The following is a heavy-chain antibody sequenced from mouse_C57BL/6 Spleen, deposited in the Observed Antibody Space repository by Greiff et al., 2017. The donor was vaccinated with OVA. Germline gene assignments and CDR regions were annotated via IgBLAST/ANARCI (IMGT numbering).Heavy chain of an antibody. J-gene: IGHJ4*01. CDR1: GYSITSGYY. Sequence: EVKLQESGPGLVKPSQSLSLTCSVTGYSITSGYYWNWIRQFPGNKLEWMGYISYDGSNNYNPSLKNRISITRDTSKNQFFLKLNSVTTEDTATYYCARADYGSSWMAMDYWGQGTSVTVSS. V-gene: IGHV3-6*01. D-gene: IGHD1-1*01. CDR3: ARADYGSSWMAMDY. CDR2: ISYDGSN.